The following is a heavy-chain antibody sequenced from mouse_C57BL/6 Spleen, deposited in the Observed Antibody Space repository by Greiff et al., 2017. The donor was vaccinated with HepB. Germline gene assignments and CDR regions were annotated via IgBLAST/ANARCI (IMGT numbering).Heavy chain of an antibody. CDR3: AITSTGTGYARDY. CDR2: IWSGGST. CDR1: GFSLTSYG. V-gene: IGHV2-2*01. J-gene: IGHJ4*01. D-gene: IGHD4-1*01. Sequence: QVQLQQSGPGLVQPSQRLSITCTVSGFSLTSYGVHWVRQSPGKGLEWLGVIWSGGSTDYNAAFISRLSISKDNSTSQVFFKMNSLQADDTAIYYCAITSTGTGYARDYWGQGTPLTVSS.